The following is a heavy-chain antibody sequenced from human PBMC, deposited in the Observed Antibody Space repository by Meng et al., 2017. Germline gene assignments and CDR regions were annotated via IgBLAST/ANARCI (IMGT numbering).Heavy chain of an antibody. Sequence: GGSLRLSCAASGFTFSSYWMSWVRQAPGKGLEWVSAISGSGGSTYYADSVKGRFTISRDNSKNTLYLQMNSLRAEDTAVYYCAKFFRRVAGSREPPYYYYGMDVWGQGTTVTVSS. CDR3: AKFFRRVAGSREPPYYYYGMDV. CDR2: ISGSGGST. V-gene: IGHV3-23*01. CDR1: GFTFSSYW. D-gene: IGHD6-19*01. J-gene: IGHJ6*02.